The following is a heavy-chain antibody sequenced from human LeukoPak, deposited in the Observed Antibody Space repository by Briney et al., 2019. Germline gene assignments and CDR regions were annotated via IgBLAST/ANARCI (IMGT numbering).Heavy chain of an antibody. Sequence: SETLSLTCTVSGGSISSSSYYWGWIRQPPGKGVEWIGSIYYSGSTYYNPSLKSRVTISVDTSKNQFSLKLSSVTAADTAVYYCARLGYSAAYYYYMDVWGKGTTVTVSS. CDR1: GGSISSSSYY. J-gene: IGHJ6*03. CDR3: ARLGYSAAYYYYMDV. CDR2: IYYSGST. V-gene: IGHV4-39*01. D-gene: IGHD1-26*01.